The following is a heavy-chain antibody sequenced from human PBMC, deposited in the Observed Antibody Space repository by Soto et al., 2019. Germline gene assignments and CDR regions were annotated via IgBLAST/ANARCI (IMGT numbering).Heavy chain of an antibody. CDR1: GGSISSGGYY. CDR2: IYYSGST. CDR3: VRLRRAYYYYMDV. D-gene: IGHD3-16*01. Sequence: SETLSLTCTVSGGSISSGGYYWSWIRQHPGKGLEWIGYIYYSGSTYYNPSLKSRVTISVDTSKNQFSLKLSSVAAADTAVYYCVRLRRAYYYYMDVWGKGTKVTVSS. V-gene: IGHV4-31*03. J-gene: IGHJ6*03.